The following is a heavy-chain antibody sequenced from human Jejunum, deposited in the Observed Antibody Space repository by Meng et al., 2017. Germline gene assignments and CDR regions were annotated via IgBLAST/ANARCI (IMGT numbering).Heavy chain of an antibody. J-gene: IGHJ4*02. CDR3: ARGVGDIRVGFDY. CDR1: GDSISSSNW. CDR2: IYHSGPT. V-gene: IGHV4-4*02. Sequence: HEPGPASGKSSVTLSLTCEVFGDSISSSNWRHWLRQSPGNGLEWIGEIYHSGPTNFTTSLGSGVTLSVDEFTNQFSITLNSVTAADTAVYYCARGVGDIRVGFDYWGQGILVTASS. D-gene: IGHD5-12*01.